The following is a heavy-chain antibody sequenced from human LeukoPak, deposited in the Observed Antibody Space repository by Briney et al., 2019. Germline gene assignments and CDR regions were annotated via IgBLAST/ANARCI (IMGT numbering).Heavy chain of an antibody. CDR3: AREPDTAMVTVDY. D-gene: IGHD5-18*01. V-gene: IGHV3-48*02. Sequence: PGGSLRLSCVASGLTVSSYSMNWVRQAPGKGLEWVSYISSSSSTIYYADSVKGRFTISRDNAKNSLDLQMNSLRDEDTAVYYCAREPDTAMVTVDYWGQGTLVTVSS. CDR2: ISSSSSTI. J-gene: IGHJ4*02. CDR1: GLTVSSYS.